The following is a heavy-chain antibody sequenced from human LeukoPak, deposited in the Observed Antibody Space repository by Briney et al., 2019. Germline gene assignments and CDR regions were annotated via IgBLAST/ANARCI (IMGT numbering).Heavy chain of an antibody. CDR2: ISAYNGNT. V-gene: IGHV1-18*04. Sequence: ASVKVSCKASGYTFTDSFMHWVRQAPGQGLEWMGWISAYNGNTNYAQKLQGRVTMTTDTSTSTAYMELRSLRSDDTAVYYCARGYKGYSYGYNYYYYYMDVWGKGTTVTVSS. CDR1: GYTFTDSF. D-gene: IGHD5-18*01. CDR3: ARGYKGYSYGYNYYYYYMDV. J-gene: IGHJ6*03.